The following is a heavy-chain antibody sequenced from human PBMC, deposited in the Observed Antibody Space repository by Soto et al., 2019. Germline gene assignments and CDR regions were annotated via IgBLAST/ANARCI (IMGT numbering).Heavy chain of an antibody. V-gene: IGHV3-48*02. J-gene: IGHJ4*02. CDR2: ISSSSSTI. CDR3: ASGYSSSWYRAIWRDY. CDR1: GFTFSSYS. Sequence: GGSLRLSCAASGFTFSSYSMNWVRQAPGKGLEWVSYISSSSSTIYYADSVKGRFTISRDNAKNSLYLQMNSLRDEDTAVYYCASGYSSSWYRAIWRDYWGQGTLVTVSS. D-gene: IGHD6-13*01.